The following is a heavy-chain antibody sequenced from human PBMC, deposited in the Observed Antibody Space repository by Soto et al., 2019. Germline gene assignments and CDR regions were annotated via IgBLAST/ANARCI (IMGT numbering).Heavy chain of an antibody. CDR1: GGSISSYY. CDR2: IQNSGNA. J-gene: IGHJ6*02. Sequence: SETLSLTCSVSGGSISSYYWSWIRQSAGKGLEWIGRIQNSGNAYYNPSLEGRVTISEDTSKNQFSLKVSSVTAADTAVYYCARHGTSSYGLDVWGQGTTVTVSS. V-gene: IGHV4-4*07. D-gene: IGHD1-1*01. CDR3: ARHGTSSYGLDV.